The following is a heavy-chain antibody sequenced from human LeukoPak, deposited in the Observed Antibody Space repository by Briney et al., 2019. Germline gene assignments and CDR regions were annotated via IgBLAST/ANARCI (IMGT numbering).Heavy chain of an antibody. CDR1: GFTFSDYY. CDR2: ISSGGSAR. Sequence: GGSLRFSCAASGFTFSDYYMSWIRQAPGKGLEWVSHISSGGSARYYADSVKGRFTISRDNSKNSLYLQMNSLRAEDTAVYYCARDGYDVLLWFGELFFWGQGTLVTVSS. D-gene: IGHD3-10*01. J-gene: IGHJ4*02. V-gene: IGHV3-11*04. CDR3: ARDGYDVLLWFGELFF.